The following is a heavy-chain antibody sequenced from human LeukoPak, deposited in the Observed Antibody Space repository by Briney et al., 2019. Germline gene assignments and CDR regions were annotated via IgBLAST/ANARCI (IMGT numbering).Heavy chain of an antibody. CDR1: GGTFSSYA. CDR3: ARDLAAAGTNSVY. Sequence: ASVTVSCKASGGTFSSYAISWVRQAPGQGLEWMGRIIPILGIANYAQKFQGRVTITTDESTSTAYMELSSLRSEDTAVYYCARDLAAAGTNSVYWGQGTLVTVSS. CDR2: IIPILGIA. V-gene: IGHV1-69*04. D-gene: IGHD6-13*01. J-gene: IGHJ4*02.